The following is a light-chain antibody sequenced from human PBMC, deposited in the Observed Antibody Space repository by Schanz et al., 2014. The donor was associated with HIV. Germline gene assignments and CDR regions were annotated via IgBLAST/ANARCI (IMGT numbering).Light chain of an antibody. V-gene: IGKV3D-15*01. J-gene: IGKJ4*01. CDR1: QSVSSN. CDR2: GAS. Sequence: EIVMTQSPATLSVSPGERATLSCRASQSVSSNLAWYQQKPGQAPRLLIYGASTRATGIPARFSGSGSGTDFTLTISSLEPEDFAVYYCQQYDRSPYTFGGGTRVEIK. CDR3: QQYDRSPYT.